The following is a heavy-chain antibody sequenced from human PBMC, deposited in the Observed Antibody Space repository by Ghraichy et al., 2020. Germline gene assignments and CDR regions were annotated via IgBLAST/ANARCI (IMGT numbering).Heavy chain of an antibody. D-gene: IGHD2-2*01. CDR2: ISGSGGST. J-gene: IGHJ6*03. CDR1: GFTFSSYA. Sequence: GGSLRLSCAASGFTFSSYAMSWVRQAPGKRLEWVSAISGSGGSTYYADSVKGRFTISRDNSKNTLYLQMNSLRAEDTAVYYCAKTPGIVVVPVAMRGYYYYMDVWGKGTTVTVSS. V-gene: IGHV3-23*01. CDR3: AKTPGIVVVPVAMRGYYYYMDV.